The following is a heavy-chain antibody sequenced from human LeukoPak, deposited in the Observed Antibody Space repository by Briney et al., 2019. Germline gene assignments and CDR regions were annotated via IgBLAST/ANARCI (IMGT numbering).Heavy chain of an antibody. CDR3: ASNSGSYFSPGAYDI. V-gene: IGHV3-9*01. Sequence: GGSLRLSCAASGFTFDDYAMHWVRQAPGKGLEWVSGISWNSGSIGYADSMKGRFTISRDNAKNSLYLQMSNLRAEDTAVYYCASNSGSYFSPGAYDIWGQGTMVTVSS. CDR2: ISWNSGSI. D-gene: IGHD1-26*01. J-gene: IGHJ3*02. CDR1: GFTFDDYA.